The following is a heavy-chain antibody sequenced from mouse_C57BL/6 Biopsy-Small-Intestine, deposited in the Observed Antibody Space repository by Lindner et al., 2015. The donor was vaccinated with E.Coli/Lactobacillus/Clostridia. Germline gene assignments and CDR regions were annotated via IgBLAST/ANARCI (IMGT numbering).Heavy chain of an antibody. V-gene: IGHV1-84*02. CDR3: ARALLGYRTTWYDYFDP. J-gene: IGHJ4*01. D-gene: IGHD2-13*01. CDR2: ISAGNGNT. CDR1: GYTFTSYT. Sequence: SVKVSCKASGYTFTSYTIHWVRQAPGQRLEWMGWISAGNGNTKYSQKFHGRVTITRDTSASTAYMELSSLTSEDTAVYYCARALLGYRTTWYDYFDPWGQGTLVIVSS.